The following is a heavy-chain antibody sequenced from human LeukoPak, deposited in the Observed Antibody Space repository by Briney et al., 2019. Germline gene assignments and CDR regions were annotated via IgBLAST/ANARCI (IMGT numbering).Heavy chain of an antibody. J-gene: IGHJ4*02. D-gene: IGHD6-19*01. CDR2: ISFDGANK. CDR3: ARDSSGLLDY. V-gene: IGHV3-30*03. Sequence: GGSLRLSCAASGFTFSTFGMHWVRQAQGKGLEWVAVISFDGANKYYADSVKSRFTISRDNSKNTLYLQMNSLRAEDTAVYYCARDSSGLLDYWGQGTLVTVSS. CDR1: GFTFSTFG.